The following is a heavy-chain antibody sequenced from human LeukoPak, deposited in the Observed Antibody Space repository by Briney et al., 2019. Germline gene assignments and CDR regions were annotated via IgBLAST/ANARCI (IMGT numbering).Heavy chain of an antibody. CDR3: ARERGAAAGTDAFDI. Sequence: SETLSLTCTVSGGSISSYYWSRIRQPAGKGLEWIGRIYTSGSTNYNPSLKSRVTMSVDTSKNQFSLKLSSVTAADTAVYYCARERGAAAGTDAFDIWGQGTMVTVSS. CDR1: GGSISSYY. J-gene: IGHJ3*02. CDR2: IYTSGST. V-gene: IGHV4-4*07. D-gene: IGHD6-13*01.